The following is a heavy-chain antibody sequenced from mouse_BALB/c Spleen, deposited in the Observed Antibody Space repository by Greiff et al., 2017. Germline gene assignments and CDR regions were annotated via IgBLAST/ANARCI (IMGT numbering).Heavy chain of an antibody. V-gene: IGHV5-17*02. J-gene: IGHJ3*01. Sequence: EVNLVESGGGLVQPGGSRKLSCAASGFTFSSFGMHWVRQAPEKGLEWVAYISSGSSTIYYADTVKGRFTISRDNPKNTLFLQMTSLRSEDTAMYYCASWYAWFAYWGQGTLVTVSA. CDR3: ASWYAWFAY. CDR1: GFTFSSFG. CDR2: ISSGSSTI. D-gene: IGHD1-1*02.